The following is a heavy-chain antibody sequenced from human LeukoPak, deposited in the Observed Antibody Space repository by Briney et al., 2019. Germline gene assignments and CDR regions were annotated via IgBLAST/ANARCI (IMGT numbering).Heavy chain of an antibody. CDR1: DYTFSSYG. D-gene: IGHD6-19*01. CDR2: ISAYNGNT. J-gene: IGHJ4*02. V-gene: IGHV1-18*01. Sequence: GASVKVSCKASDYTFSSYGISWVRQAPGQGLEWMGWISAYNGNTNYAQKLQGRVTMTTDTSTSTAYMELRSLRSDDAAVYYCARVGIAVAGGYFDYWGQGTLVTVSS. CDR3: ARVGIAVAGGYFDY.